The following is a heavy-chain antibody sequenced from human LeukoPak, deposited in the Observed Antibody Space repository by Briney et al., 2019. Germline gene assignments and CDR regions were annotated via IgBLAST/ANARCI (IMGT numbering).Heavy chain of an antibody. Sequence: GGSLRLSCAASGFTFSSYAMHWVRQAPGKGLEWVAVISYDGSNKYYADSVKGRFTISRDNSKNTLYLQMNSLRAEDTAVYYCARGAPDIVATIQVGYWGQGTLVTVSS. CDR1: GFTFSSYA. CDR3: ARGAPDIVATIQVGY. J-gene: IGHJ4*02. CDR2: ISYDGSNK. V-gene: IGHV3-30*04. D-gene: IGHD5-12*01.